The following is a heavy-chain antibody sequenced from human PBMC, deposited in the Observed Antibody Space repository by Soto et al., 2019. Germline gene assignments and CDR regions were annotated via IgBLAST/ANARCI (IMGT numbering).Heavy chain of an antibody. D-gene: IGHD3-10*01. CDR3: ARSVGSGFTGY. V-gene: IGHV4-30-4*01. CDR2: IYYSGST. J-gene: IGHJ4*02. CDR1: GGSISSGDYY. Sequence: SETLSLTCTVFGGSISSGDYYWSWIRQPPGKGLEWIGYIYYSGSTYYNPSLKSRVTISVDTSKNQFSLKLSSVTAADTAVYYCARSVGSGFTGYWGQGTLVTVSS.